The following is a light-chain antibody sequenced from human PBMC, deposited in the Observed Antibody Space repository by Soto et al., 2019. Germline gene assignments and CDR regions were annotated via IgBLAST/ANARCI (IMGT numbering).Light chain of an antibody. CDR3: QKYNSVPL. Sequence: DIQMTQYPSSLSASVGDRVTITCRASPGISNYIAWYQQKPGKAPKLLISAASTLQSGVPSRFSGSGFGTDFTLTISSLQPEDVATYSCQKYNSVPLFGPGTKVDIK. CDR1: PGISNY. V-gene: IGKV1-27*01. CDR2: AAS. J-gene: IGKJ3*01.